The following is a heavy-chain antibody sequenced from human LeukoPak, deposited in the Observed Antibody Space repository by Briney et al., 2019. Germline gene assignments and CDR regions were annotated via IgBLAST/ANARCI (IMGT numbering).Heavy chain of an antibody. J-gene: IGHJ4*02. CDR3: ARGAGYSGYVYGY. CDR2: ISSSGSTI. Sequence: GGSLRLSCAASGFTFSSYEMNWVRQAPGKGLEWVSYISSSGSTIYYADSVKGRFTISRDNAKTSLYLQMNSLRAEDTAVYYCARGAGYSGYVYGYWGQGTLVTVSS. D-gene: IGHD5-12*01. V-gene: IGHV3-48*03. CDR1: GFTFSSYE.